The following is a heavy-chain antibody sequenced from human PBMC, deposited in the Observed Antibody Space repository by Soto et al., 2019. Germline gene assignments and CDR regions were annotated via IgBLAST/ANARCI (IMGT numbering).Heavy chain of an antibody. CDR2: IYSTGAT. D-gene: IGHD2-8*01. Sequence: SETLSLTCTVSGGSVSRDYWSWIRRPPGRGLEWIAYIYSTGATSYNPSLNSRVTISVDTSKNQVSLRLNSVTAADTAVYYCARGEGSHSSAMLSWGQGTLVTVSS. CDR3: ARGEGSHSSAMLS. CDR1: GGSVSRDY. J-gene: IGHJ5*02. V-gene: IGHV4-59*08.